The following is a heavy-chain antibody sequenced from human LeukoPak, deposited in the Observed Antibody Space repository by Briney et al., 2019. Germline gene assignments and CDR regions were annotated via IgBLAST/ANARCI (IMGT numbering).Heavy chain of an antibody. D-gene: IGHD3-3*01. Sequence: GGSLRLSCAASGFTFSSYGMHWVRQAPGKGLEWVAVISYDGSNKYYADSVKGRFTISRDNSKNTLYLQMNSLKTEDTAVYYCTTEQSSDYYDFWSGYYSFDYWGQGTLVTVSS. V-gene: IGHV3-30*03. J-gene: IGHJ4*02. CDR2: ISYDGSNK. CDR3: TTEQSSDYYDFWSGYYSFDY. CDR1: GFTFSSYG.